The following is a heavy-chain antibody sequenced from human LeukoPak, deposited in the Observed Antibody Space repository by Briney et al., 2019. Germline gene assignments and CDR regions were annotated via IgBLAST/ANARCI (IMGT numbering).Heavy chain of an antibody. V-gene: IGHV4-39*07. CDR1: GGSISSSTYY. CDR2: INHSGST. Sequence: SETLSLTCTVSGGSISSSTYYWDWIRQPPGKGLEWMGEINHSGSTNYNPSLKSRVTISVDTSKNQFSLKLSSVTAADTAVYYCARGELVHYYYFYGMDVWGQGTTVTVSS. CDR3: ARGELVHYYYFYGMDV. J-gene: IGHJ6*02. D-gene: IGHD6-13*01.